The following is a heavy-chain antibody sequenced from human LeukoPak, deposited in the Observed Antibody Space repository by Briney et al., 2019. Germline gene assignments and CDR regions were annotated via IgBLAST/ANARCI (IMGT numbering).Heavy chain of an antibody. CDR2: IGGSDDTT. CDR1: GFSLRTYA. CDR3: AKGLVVNDNYFDN. V-gene: IGHV3-23*01. J-gene: IGHJ4*02. D-gene: IGHD2-2*01. Sequence: GGSLRLSCAASGFSLRTYAMNWVRQVPGKGLEWVSSIGGSDDTTYYADSVKGRFTITSDFSTNTVSLQMTSLRAEDTAVYFCAKGLVVNDNYFDNWGQGTLVTVSS.